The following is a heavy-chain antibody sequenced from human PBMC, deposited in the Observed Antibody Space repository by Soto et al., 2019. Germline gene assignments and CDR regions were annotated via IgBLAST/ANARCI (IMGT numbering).Heavy chain of an antibody. CDR3: TTPNLVPTTRNYYYYGMDV. J-gene: IGHJ6*02. CDR2: IKSKTDGEIT. Sequence: LRLSCAASGFIFTNAWMNWVRQAPGKGLEWVGRIKSKTDGEITDYAAPVKGRFTISRDDSKNTLYLQMNSLKTEDTAVYYCTTPNLVPTTRNYYYYGMDVWGQGTTVTVSS. V-gene: IGHV3-15*01. D-gene: IGHD5-12*01. CDR1: GFIFTNAW.